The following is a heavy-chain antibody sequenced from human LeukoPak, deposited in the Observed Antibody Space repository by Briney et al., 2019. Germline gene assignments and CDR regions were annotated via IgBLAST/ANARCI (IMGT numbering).Heavy chain of an antibody. D-gene: IGHD6-13*01. CDR1: GFTCSSYG. Sequence: GGSLRLSCAASGFTCSSYGMHWVRQAPGKGLEWVAVISYDGSNKYYADSVKGRFTISRDNSKNTLYLQMNSLRAEDTAVYYCAKVAAAEYGMDVWGQGTTVTVSS. J-gene: IGHJ6*02. CDR3: AKVAAAEYGMDV. CDR2: ISYDGSNK. V-gene: IGHV3-30*18.